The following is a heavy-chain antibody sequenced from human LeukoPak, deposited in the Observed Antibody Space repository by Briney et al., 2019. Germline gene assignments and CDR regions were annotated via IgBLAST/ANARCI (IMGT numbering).Heavy chain of an antibody. CDR2: ITGSGDTT. CDR3: AKGCSGGACYWDY. D-gene: IGHD2-15*01. J-gene: IGHJ4*02. Sequence: PGGSLRLSCAASGITFSSYAMSSVRQAPGKGLEWVSKITGSGDTTYYADSVQGRFTISRDNSKNTLYLQMNSLRAEDTAVYYCAKGCSGGACYWDYWGQGTLVTVSS. CDR1: GITFSSYA. V-gene: IGHV3-23*01.